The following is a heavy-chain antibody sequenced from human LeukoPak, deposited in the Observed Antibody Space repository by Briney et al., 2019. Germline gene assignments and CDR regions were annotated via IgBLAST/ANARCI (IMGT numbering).Heavy chain of an antibody. CDR2: INAGNGNT. V-gene: IGHV1-3*01. CDR1: GYTFTIYA. D-gene: IGHD6-6*01. CDR3: ARSIAARPLDY. Sequence: ASVKVSCTASGYTFTIYAMHWVRQAPGQRLEWMGWINAGNGNTKYSQKFQGRVTITRDTSASTAYTELSSLRSEDTAVYYCARSIAARPLDYWGQGTLVTVSS. J-gene: IGHJ4*02.